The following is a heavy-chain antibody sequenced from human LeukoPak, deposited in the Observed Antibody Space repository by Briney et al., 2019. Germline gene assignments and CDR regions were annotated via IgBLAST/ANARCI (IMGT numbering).Heavy chain of an antibody. CDR3: ARDSHATGWGHFDY. V-gene: IGHV3-30*04. Sequence: PGGSLRLSCTASGFTFTNYAISWVRQGPGKGLEWVALVSYDATKTFYADSVKGRFTISRDNSKNTVYLQMDGLRVDDTAVYYCARDSHATGWGHFDYWGLGTLVTVSS. CDR1: GFTFTNYA. D-gene: IGHD6-19*01. J-gene: IGHJ4*02. CDR2: VSYDATKT.